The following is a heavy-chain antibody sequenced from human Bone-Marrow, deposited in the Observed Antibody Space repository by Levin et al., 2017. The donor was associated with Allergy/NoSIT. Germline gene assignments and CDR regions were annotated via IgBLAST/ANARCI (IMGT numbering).Heavy chain of an antibody. CDR3: ARPAYCSSGSCSSSFDY. Sequence: KTSETLSLTCTVSGDSISSSGYYWGWIRQPPGKGLEWIGTIYYSGRTYYNPSLRSRVTISVDAPKNQFSLRLTSVTAADTALYYCARPAYCSSGSCSSSFDYWGQGTLVAVSS. CDR2: IYYSGRT. J-gene: IGHJ4*02. D-gene: IGHD2-15*01. CDR1: GDSISSSGYY. V-gene: IGHV4-39*01.